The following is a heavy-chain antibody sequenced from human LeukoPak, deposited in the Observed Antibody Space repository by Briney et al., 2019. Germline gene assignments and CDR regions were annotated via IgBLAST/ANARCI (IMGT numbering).Heavy chain of an antibody. D-gene: IGHD6-6*01. CDR2: IYYDGSNK. J-gene: IGHJ6*02. CDR1: GFTFSNYG. Sequence: PGRSLRLSCAASGFTFSNYGMHWVRQAPGKGLEWVAVIYYDGSNKYYADSVKGRFTISRDNSKNTLYLQMNSLRAEDTAVYYCARGSSRAASKRFGMDVWGQGTTVTASS. CDR3: ARGSSRAASKRFGMDV. V-gene: IGHV3-33*01.